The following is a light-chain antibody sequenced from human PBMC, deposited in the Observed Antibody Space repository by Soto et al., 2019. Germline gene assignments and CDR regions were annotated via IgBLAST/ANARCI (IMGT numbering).Light chain of an antibody. V-gene: IGLV1-44*01. CDR3: AVWDDSLNGVL. CDR2: TNN. CDR1: SSNIGGNI. J-gene: IGLJ2*01. Sequence: QSVLTQSPSTSGTPGQRVTISCSGSSSNIGGNIVNWYQQIPGTAPKLLIYTNNQRPSGIPDRFSGSKSGTSASLAISGLQSEDEAVYYCAVWDDSLNGVLFGGGTKLTVL.